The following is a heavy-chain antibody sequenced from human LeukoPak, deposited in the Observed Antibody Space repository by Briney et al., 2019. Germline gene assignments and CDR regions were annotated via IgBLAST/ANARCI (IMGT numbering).Heavy chain of an antibody. D-gene: IGHD3-10*01. CDR1: GGFISSNSHY. Sequence: SETLSLTCTVSGGFISSNSHYWGWIRQPPGKGLEWIGSIYSSGTTYYNPSLRSRLTISADTSKNLFSLKLGSVVAADTAVYYCARGSDYQGSKRALGHYWGQGTLVTVSS. CDR2: IYSSGTT. CDR3: ARGSDYQGSKRALGHY. V-gene: IGHV4-39*01. J-gene: IGHJ4*02.